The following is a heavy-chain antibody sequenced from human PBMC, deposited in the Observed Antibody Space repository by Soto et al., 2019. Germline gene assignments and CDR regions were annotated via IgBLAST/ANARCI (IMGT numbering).Heavy chain of an antibody. CDR3: ARGTTTVIPFDY. J-gene: IGHJ4*02. CDR2: INHSGST. CDR1: GGSFSGYY. D-gene: IGHD4-17*01. Sequence: NPSETLSLTCAVYGGSFSGYYWSWIRQPPGKGLEWIGEINHSGSTNYNPSLKSRVTISVDTSKNQFSLKLSSVTAADTAVYYCARGTTTVIPFDYWGQGTLVTVSS. V-gene: IGHV4-34*01.